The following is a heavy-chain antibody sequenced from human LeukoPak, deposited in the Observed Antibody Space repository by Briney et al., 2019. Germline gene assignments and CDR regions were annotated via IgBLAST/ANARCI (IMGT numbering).Heavy chain of an antibody. J-gene: IGHJ4*02. CDR1: GFTFSSDS. V-gene: IGHV3-21*01. D-gene: IGHD2-2*01. CDR2: ISSSSSYI. Sequence: GGSLRLSCAASGFTFSSDSMNWVRQAPGKGLEWVSSISSSSSYIYYADSVKGRFTISRDNAKNSLYLQMNSLRAEDTAVYYCARVVVPAAVDYWGQGTLVTVSS. CDR3: ARVVVPAAVDY.